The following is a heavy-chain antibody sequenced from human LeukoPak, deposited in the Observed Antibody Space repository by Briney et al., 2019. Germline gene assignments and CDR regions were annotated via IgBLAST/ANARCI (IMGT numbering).Heavy chain of an antibody. J-gene: IGHJ1*01. CDR1: GFTFSSYA. D-gene: IGHD3-22*01. V-gene: IGHV3-23*01. CDR2: ISGSGGST. Sequence: GGYLRLSCAASGFTFSSYAMSWVRQAPGKGLEWVSAISGSGGSTYYADSVKGRFTISRDNSKNTLYLQMNSLRAEDTAVYYCATRITMIVVVISDDAEYFQHWGQGTLVTVSS. CDR3: ATRITMIVVVISDDAEYFQH.